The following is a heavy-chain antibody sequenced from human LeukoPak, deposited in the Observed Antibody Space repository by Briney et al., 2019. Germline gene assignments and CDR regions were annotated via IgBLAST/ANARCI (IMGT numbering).Heavy chain of an antibody. CDR1: GFTFSSYW. CDR3: ARDRNTDFWSGYYTNYFDY. V-gene: IGHV3-7*01. CDR2: IKPGESER. Sequence: GGSLRLSCAASGFTFSSYWMSWVRQAPGKGLEWVANIKPGESERYYVDSVKGRFTISRDNAKNSLFLQMNSLRAEDTAVYYCARDRNTDFWSGYYTNYFDYWGQGTLVTVSS. J-gene: IGHJ4*02. D-gene: IGHD3-3*01.